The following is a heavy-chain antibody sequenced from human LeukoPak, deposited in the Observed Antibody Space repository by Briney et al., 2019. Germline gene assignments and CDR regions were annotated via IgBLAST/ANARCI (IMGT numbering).Heavy chain of an antibody. CDR3: ARESYYYDSSGAMAGDAFDI. V-gene: IGHV4-39*07. D-gene: IGHD3-22*01. CDR1: GGSISSSSYY. J-gene: IGHJ3*02. CDR2: IYYSGST. Sequence: ETLSLTCTVSGGSISSSSYYWGWIRQPPGKGLEWIGSIYYSGSTYYNPSLKSRVTISVDTSKNQFSLKLSSVTAADTAVYYCARESYYYDSSGAMAGDAFDIWGQGTMVTVSS.